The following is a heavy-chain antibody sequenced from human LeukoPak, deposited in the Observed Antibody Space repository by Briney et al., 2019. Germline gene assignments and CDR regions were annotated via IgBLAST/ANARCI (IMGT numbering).Heavy chain of an antibody. V-gene: IGHV3-64D*09. CDR3: AGLGSLIF. D-gene: IGHD3-16*01. CDR1: GFTFSNYA. J-gene: IGHJ4*02. CDR2: ISTNGGST. Sequence: QPGRSLRLSCSASGFTFSNYAMYWVRQAPGKGLDYVSAISTNGGSTYYADSVKGRFTISRDNSKNTLYLQMSSLRTDDTAVYYCAGLGSLIFWGQGTLVTVSS.